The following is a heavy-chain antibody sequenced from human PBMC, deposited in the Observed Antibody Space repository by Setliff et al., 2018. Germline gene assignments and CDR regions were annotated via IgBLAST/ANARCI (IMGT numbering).Heavy chain of an antibody. Sequence: SETLSLTCTVSGGSISTTDYYWGWIRQPPGKGLEWIGCVYYSGSTYYNPSLKSRVTMSVDTSKNQFSLKLSSVTAVDTAVYYCASASEEGVVPAAILYWGQGTLVTVSS. CDR3: ASASEEGVVPAAILY. D-gene: IGHD2-2*01. CDR1: GGSISTTDYY. J-gene: IGHJ4*02. V-gene: IGHV4-39*07. CDR2: VYYSGST.